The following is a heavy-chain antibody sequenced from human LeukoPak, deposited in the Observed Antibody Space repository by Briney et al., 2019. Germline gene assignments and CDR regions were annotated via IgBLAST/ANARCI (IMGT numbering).Heavy chain of an antibody. CDR3: ARAERQHYYVSETSDWFDP. CDR2: IYTTGGT. D-gene: IGHD3-10*01. V-gene: IGHV4-61*02. CDR1: GGSISSGTYY. Sequence: SQTLSLTCTVSGGSISSGTYYWTWIRQPVGKGLEWIGRIYTTGGTNYNPSLKSRVTISLDTSKSLFSLRLTSVTAADTAVYYCARAERQHYYVSETSDWFDPWGLGTLVTVSS. J-gene: IGHJ5*02.